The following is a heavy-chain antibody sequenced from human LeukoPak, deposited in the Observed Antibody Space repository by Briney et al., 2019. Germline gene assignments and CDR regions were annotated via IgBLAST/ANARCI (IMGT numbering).Heavy chain of an antibody. CDR1: GYTFTSYG. D-gene: IGHD3-16*02. Sequence: KVSFKASGYTFTSYGISWVRQMPGKGLEWMGIIYPGDSDTRYSPSFQGQVTISADKSISTAYLQWSSLKASDTAMYYCARPGVTFGGVIGPFDYWGQGTLVTVSS. J-gene: IGHJ4*02. CDR2: IYPGDSDT. CDR3: ARPGVTFGGVIGPFDY. V-gene: IGHV5-51*01.